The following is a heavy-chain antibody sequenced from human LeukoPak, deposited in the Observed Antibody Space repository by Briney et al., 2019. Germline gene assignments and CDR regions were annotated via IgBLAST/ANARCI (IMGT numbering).Heavy chain of an antibody. CDR1: GFTVSSNY. CDR3: AMATWVGGLDY. CDR2: IYRGGST. J-gene: IGHJ4*02. Sequence: GGSLRLSCAASGFTVSSNYMSWVRQAPGKGLEWVSVIYRGGSTYYADSVKGRFTISRDNSKNTLYLQMNNLRAEDTAVYYCAMATWVGGLDYWGQGTLVTVSS. V-gene: IGHV3-66*01. D-gene: IGHD1-26*01.